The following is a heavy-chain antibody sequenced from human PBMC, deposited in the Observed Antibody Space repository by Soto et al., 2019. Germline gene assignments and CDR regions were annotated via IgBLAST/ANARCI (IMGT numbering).Heavy chain of an antibody. D-gene: IGHD6-13*01. Sequence: SCLSIISGSYFSCSFRQPQGKGLEWIGYIYYRGSTYYNPSLKSRVTISVDTSKNQVSLKLSSVTAADTAVYYCARVQSSAAAQTRLHHGMGVWAQGLT. J-gene: IGHJ6*01. CDR1: CLSIISGSYF. CDR2: IYYRGST. CDR3: ARVQSSAAAQTRLHHGMGV. V-gene: IGHV4-30-4*01.